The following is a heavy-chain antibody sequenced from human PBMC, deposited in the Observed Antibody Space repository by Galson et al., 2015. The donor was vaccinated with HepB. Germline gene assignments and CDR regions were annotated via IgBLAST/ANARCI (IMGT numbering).Heavy chain of an antibody. CDR3: ARRGAAADYFDS. D-gene: IGHD6-13*01. J-gene: IGHJ4*02. Sequence: QSGAEVKKPGESLKISCKGSGYSFVTSWIGWVRQMPGKGLEWMGTIYPGDSDIRYSPSFQGQVTISADKSNNVAYLQWTNLKAADTAIYYCARRGAAADYFDSWGQGTLVIVSS. CDR2: IYPGDSDI. CDR1: GYSFVTSW. V-gene: IGHV5-51*03.